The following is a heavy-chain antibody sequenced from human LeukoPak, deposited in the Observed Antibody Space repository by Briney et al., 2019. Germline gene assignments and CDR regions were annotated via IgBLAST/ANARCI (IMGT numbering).Heavy chain of an antibody. CDR3: ARDGPKYCSNGVCYAPVDP. CDR1: GFTFSDYS. Sequence: PGGSLRLSXAASGFTFSDYSMNWVRQAPGTGMEWVSSISSGGSYIYYADSVKGRFTISRDNAKNSLYLQMNSLRAEDTAVYYCARDGPKYCSNGVCYAPVDPWGQGTLVTVSS. V-gene: IGHV3-21*01. J-gene: IGHJ5*02. CDR2: ISSGGSYI. D-gene: IGHD2-8*01.